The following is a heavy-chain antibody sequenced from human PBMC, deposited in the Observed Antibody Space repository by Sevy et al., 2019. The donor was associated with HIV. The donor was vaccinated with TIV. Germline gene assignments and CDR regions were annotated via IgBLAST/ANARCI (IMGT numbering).Heavy chain of an antibody. V-gene: IGHV3-30-3*01. CDR3: ARTFSPRGYSYGYSYYYYGMDV. D-gene: IGHD5-18*01. CDR2: ISYDGSNK. J-gene: IGHJ6*02. Sequence: GGSLSLSCAASGFTFSSYAMHWVRQAPGKGLEWVGVISYDGSNKYYADSVKGRFTISRDNSKNTLYLQMNSLRAEDTAVYYCARTFSPRGYSYGYSYYYYGMDVWGQGTTATVSS. CDR1: GFTFSSYA.